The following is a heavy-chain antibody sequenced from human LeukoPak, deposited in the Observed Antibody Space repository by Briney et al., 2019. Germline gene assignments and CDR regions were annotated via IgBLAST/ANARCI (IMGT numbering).Heavy chain of an antibody. CDR1: GYTFTSYG. D-gene: IGHD3-10*01. J-gene: IGHJ4*02. CDR3: ARGSSTMVRGVHDY. V-gene: IGHV1-18*01. Sequence: ASVKVSCKASGYTFTSYGISWVRQAPGQGLEWMGWISGYNGNTNYAQKLQVRVTMTTDTSTSTAYMELRSLRSDDTAVYYCARGSSTMVRGVHDYWGQGTLVTVSS. CDR2: ISGYNGNT.